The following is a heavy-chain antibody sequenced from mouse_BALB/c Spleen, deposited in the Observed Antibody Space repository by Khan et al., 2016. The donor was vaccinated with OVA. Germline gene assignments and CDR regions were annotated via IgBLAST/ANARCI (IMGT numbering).Heavy chain of an antibody. D-gene: IGHD1-1*01. CDR2: IAPGSGST. CDR3: ARSKYDGSSLYAISY. CDR1: GYTFTSYW. Sequence: DLVKPGASVKLSCKASGYTFTSYWINWIKQRPGQGLECIGRIAPGSGSTYYNEMFKGTATLTVDTSSITAYIQLSSLSSEYSAVYFCARSKYDGSSLYAISYWGPGSSVTLSS. V-gene: IGHV1S41*01. J-gene: IGHJ4*01.